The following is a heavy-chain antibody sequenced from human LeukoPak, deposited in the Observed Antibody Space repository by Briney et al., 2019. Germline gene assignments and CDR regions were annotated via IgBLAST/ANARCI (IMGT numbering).Heavy chain of an antibody. Sequence: GGSLRLSCAASGFSFSTYAMSWVRQAPGKGLEWVSTSGISGGTYYSDSVKSGFTISRDKSKNTLYLQMTSLGAEDTALYYCAKWSSSTTYYFDNWGQGTLVTVSS. CDR1: GFSFSTYA. J-gene: IGHJ4*02. D-gene: IGHD1-1*01. V-gene: IGHV3-23*01. CDR3: AKWSSSTTYYFDN. CDR2: SGISGGT.